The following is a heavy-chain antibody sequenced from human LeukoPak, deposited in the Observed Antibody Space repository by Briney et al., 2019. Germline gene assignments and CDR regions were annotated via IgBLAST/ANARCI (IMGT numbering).Heavy chain of an antibody. V-gene: IGHV3-21*01. J-gene: IGHJ2*01. CDR1: GFTFSTYS. Sequence: GGSLRLSCAASGFTFSTYSMNSVRQAPGKGLEWVSSISSSGSYIYQADSVKGRFTISRDNAKNSLYLQMNGLRAEDTAVYYCARAEATAGTDWYFDLWGRGTLVTVSS. CDR3: ARAEATAGTDWYFDL. CDR2: ISSSGSYI. D-gene: IGHD6-13*01.